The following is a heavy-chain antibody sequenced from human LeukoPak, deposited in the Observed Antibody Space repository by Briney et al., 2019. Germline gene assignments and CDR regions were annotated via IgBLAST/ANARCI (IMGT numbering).Heavy chain of an antibody. CDR2: IIPIFGTA. CDR3: ARADIVVVPAAHIGGADY. Sequence: SVKVSCKASGATFSSYAISWVRQAPGQGLEWMGGIIPIFGTANYAQKFQGRVTITADESTSTAYMELSSLRSEDTAVYYCARADIVVVPAAHIGGADYWGQGTLVTVSS. D-gene: IGHD2-2*01. V-gene: IGHV1-69*01. J-gene: IGHJ4*02. CDR1: GATFSSYA.